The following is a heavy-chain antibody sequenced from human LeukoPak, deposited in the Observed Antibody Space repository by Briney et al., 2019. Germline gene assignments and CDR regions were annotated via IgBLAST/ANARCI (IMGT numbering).Heavy chain of an antibody. CDR2: ISSGSSSI. V-gene: IGHV3-21*01. D-gene: IGHD1-26*01. J-gene: IGHJ4*02. CDR1: GVTFSSYD. CDR3: AREGLAGSYRN. Sequence: PGGSLRLSCAASGVTFSSYDMNWVRQAPGKGLEWVSFISSGSSSIYYADSVKGRFTISRDNAKNSLYLQMNSLRAEDTAVYYCAREGLAGSYRNWGQGTLVTVSS.